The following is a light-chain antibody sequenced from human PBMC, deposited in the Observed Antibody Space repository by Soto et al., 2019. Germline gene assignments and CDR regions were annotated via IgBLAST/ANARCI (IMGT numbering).Light chain of an antibody. CDR1: QTVSNNY. Sequence: EVVLTQSPGTLSLSPGERATLSCRASQTVSNNYLAWYQQKPGQAPRLLIFGSSARATGIPDRFSGSGSGTDLTLTISRLEPEDFAVYYCQQYGSSPPYTFGQGTNLEIK. J-gene: IGKJ2*01. V-gene: IGKV3-20*01. CDR3: QQYGSSPPYT. CDR2: GSS.